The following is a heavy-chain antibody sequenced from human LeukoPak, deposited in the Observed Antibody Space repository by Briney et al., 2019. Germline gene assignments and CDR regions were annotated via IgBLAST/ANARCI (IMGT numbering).Heavy chain of an antibody. D-gene: IGHD3-22*01. CDR2: ISAYNGNT. CDR3: ARYYYDSSGYYYPFDP. CDR1: GYPFTSYG. Sequence: ASVKVSCKASGYPFTSYGISWVRQAPGQGLEWMGWISAYNGNTNYAQKLQGRVTMTTDPSTSTAYMELRSLRSDDTAVYYCARYYYDSSGYYYPFDPWGQGTLVTVSS. J-gene: IGHJ5*02. V-gene: IGHV1-18*01.